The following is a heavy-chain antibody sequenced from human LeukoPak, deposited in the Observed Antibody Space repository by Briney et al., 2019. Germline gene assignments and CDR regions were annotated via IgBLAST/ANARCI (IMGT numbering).Heavy chain of an antibody. D-gene: IGHD3-10*01. Sequence: GGSLRLSCAASGFTFDDYAVHWVRQAPGKGLEWVSGISWNSGSIGYADSVKGRFTISRDNAKNSLYLQMNSLRAEDTALYYCAKDIHGSGSYVVDWGQGTLVTVSS. CDR2: ISWNSGSI. CDR3: AKDIHGSGSYVVD. V-gene: IGHV3-9*01. J-gene: IGHJ4*02. CDR1: GFTFDDYA.